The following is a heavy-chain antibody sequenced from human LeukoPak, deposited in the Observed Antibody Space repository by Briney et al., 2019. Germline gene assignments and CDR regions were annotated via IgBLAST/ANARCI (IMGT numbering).Heavy chain of an antibody. CDR2: ISSGSSYT. D-gene: IGHD5-18*01. Sequence: PGGSLRLSCAASGFTFSDYYMSWIRQAPGKGLEWVSYISSGSSYTNYADSVKGRFTSSRDNAKNSLNLQMNSLRAEDTAVYYCARVSYTAIDYWGQGTLVTVSS. CDR3: ARVSYTAIDY. CDR1: GFTFSDYY. V-gene: IGHV3-11*06. J-gene: IGHJ4*02.